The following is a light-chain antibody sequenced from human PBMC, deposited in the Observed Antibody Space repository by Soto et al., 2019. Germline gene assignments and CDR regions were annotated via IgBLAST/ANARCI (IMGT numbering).Light chain of an antibody. CDR1: QSVLYSSNNKNY. V-gene: IGKV4-1*01. CDR2: WAS. J-gene: IGKJ4*01. Sequence: DIVMTQSPESLAVSLGERATINCRSSQSVLYSSNNKNYLAWYHQRPGQPPNLLIYWASTRESGVPDRFSGSGAGKVFSLTISILQAEDGGIYYCQQYYSNPVTFGGGTKVEI. CDR3: QQYYSNPVT.